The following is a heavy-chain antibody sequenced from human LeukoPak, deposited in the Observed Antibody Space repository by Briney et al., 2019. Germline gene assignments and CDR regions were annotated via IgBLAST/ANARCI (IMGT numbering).Heavy chain of an antibody. CDR2: IKQDGSEK. D-gene: IGHD1-7*01. J-gene: IGHJ5*02. CDR1: GFTFSSYW. Sequence: GGSLRLSCAASGFTFSSYWMSWVRQAPGKVLEWVANIKQDGSEKYYVDSVKGRFTISRDNAKNSLYLQMNSMRAEDTAVYYCARQSHPNWSYANWFDPWGQGTLVTVSS. CDR3: ARQSHPNWSYANWFDP. V-gene: IGHV3-7*01.